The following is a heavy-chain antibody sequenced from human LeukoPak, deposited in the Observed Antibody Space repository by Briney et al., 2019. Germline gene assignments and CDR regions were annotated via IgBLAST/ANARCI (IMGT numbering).Heavy chain of an antibody. CDR2: INAYNGNT. J-gene: IGHJ4*02. V-gene: IGHV1-18*01. Sequence: ATVKVSCKTSGYTFTYYVISWVRQAPGQGLEWMGWINAYNGNTNDAQKFQGRVTMTTDTSTSTAYMELRSLRSDDTAVYYCARFDGYNYLSVDYWGQGTLVTVSS. D-gene: IGHD5-24*01. CDR1: GYTFTYYV. CDR3: ARFDGYNYLSVDY.